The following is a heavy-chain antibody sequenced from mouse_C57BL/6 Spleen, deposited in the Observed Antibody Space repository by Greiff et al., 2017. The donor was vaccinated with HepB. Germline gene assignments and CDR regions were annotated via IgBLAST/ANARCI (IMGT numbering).Heavy chain of an antibody. Sequence: EVQLQQSGPELVKPGASVKMSCKASGYTFTDYNMHWVKQSHGKSLEWIGYINPNNGGTSYNQKFKGKATLTVNKSSSTAYMELRSLTSEDSAVYYCARDYGSRRGVDYWGQGTTLTVSS. CDR3: ARDYGSRRGVDY. D-gene: IGHD1-1*01. CDR2: INPNNGGT. CDR1: GYTFTDYN. J-gene: IGHJ2*01. V-gene: IGHV1-22*01.